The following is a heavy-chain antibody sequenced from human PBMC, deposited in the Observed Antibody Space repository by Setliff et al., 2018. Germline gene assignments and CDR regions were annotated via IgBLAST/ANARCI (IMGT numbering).Heavy chain of an antibody. CDR1: GGSISSGNYY. CDR2: IFSKGST. V-gene: IGHV4-61*09. D-gene: IGHD4-17*01. J-gene: IGHJ6*04. Sequence: SETLSLTCTVSGGSISSGNYYWSWIRQPAGKAPEWIGHIFSKGSTNNNPSLKSRVTISIDSSKNQMSLRMTSVTAADTAVYYCARYGTEYGDYEIPGDVWGKGTTVTVSS. CDR3: ARYGTEYGDYEIPGDV.